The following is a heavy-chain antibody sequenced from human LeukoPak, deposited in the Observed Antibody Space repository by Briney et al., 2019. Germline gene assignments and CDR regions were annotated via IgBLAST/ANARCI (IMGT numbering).Heavy chain of an antibody. D-gene: IGHD1-14*01. CDR2: ISWNSGSI. CDR3: ARRLSTTWAFDY. Sequence: PGRSLRLSCAASGFTFDDYATHWVRQAPGKGLEWVSGISWNSGSIGYADSVKGRFTISRDNAKNSLYLQMSSLRAEDTALYYCARRLSTTWAFDYWGQGTLVTVSS. V-gene: IGHV3-9*01. CDR1: GFTFDDYA. J-gene: IGHJ4*02.